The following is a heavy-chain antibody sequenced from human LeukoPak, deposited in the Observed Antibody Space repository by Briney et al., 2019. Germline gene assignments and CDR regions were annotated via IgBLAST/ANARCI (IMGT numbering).Heavy chain of an antibody. CDR2: IXYRGST. J-gene: IGHJ4*02. Sequence: PSETLSLTCTVPGGSISSYYWSXXRQPPGKGLEWIGYIXYRGSTNYNPSLKSRVTISVDTSKNQFSLKLTSVTAADAAVYYCARHVQDTTMVTPLYYFDYWGQGTLVTVSS. D-gene: IGHD5-18*01. V-gene: IGHV4-59*08. CDR1: GGSISSYY. CDR3: ARHVQDTTMVTPLYYFDY.